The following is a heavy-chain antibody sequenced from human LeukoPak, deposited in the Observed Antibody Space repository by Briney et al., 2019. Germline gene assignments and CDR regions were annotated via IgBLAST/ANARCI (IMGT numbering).Heavy chain of an antibody. CDR1: GFTFRSFA. V-gene: IGHV3-23*01. J-gene: IGHJ4*02. CDR2: ITGSGGGT. D-gene: IGHD6-6*01. Sequence: GGSLRLSCAASGFTFRSFAMSWVCQAPGKGLEWVSTITGSGGGTYYADSVKGRFTFSRDNSQNTLYLQMNSLRAEDTAVYYCAKTSNDRIAARHPEFDYWGQGTLVTVSS. CDR3: AKTSNDRIAARHPEFDY.